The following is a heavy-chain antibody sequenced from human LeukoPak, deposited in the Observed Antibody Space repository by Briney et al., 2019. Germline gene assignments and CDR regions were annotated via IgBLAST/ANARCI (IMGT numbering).Heavy chain of an antibody. CDR1: GGSISSGSYY. CDR2: IYTSGST. D-gene: IGHD3-22*01. J-gene: IGHJ3*02. CDR3: ASASSGYYYVGEGASDI. V-gene: IGHV4-61*02. Sequence: SQTLSLTCTVSGGSISSGSYYWGWVRQPAGKGLEWIGRIYTSGSTNYNPSLKSRVTISVDTSKNQFSLKLSSVTAADTAVYYCASASSGYYYVGEGASDIWGQGTMVTVSS.